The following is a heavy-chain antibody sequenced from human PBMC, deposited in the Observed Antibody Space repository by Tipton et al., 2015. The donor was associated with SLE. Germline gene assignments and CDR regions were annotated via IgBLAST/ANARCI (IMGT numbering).Heavy chain of an antibody. CDR1: GGSFSGYY. D-gene: IGHD3-9*01. J-gene: IGHJ3*02. Sequence: TLSLTCAVYGGSFSGYYWNWIRQSPGKGLEWIGEINHSGSTNYKPSLKSRVTISVDTSKNQFSLKLSSVTAADTAVYYCASGILTGYAAFDIWGPGTMVTVSS. CDR3: ASGILTGYAAFDI. CDR2: INHSGST. V-gene: IGHV4-34*01.